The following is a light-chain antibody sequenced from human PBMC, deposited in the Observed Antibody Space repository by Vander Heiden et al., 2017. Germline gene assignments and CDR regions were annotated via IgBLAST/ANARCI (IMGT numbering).Light chain of an antibody. Sequence: SYVLTPPPSLSVAPGKTATITCEGTNIGTRRVNWYQQRPGQAPVLVIFYNSDRPSGIPERFSGSNSGNTATLTISRVEAGDEADYYCQVWDSSSDHWVFGGGTKLTVL. CDR2: YNS. CDR3: QVWDSSSDHWV. CDR1: NIGTRR. J-gene: IGLJ3*02. V-gene: IGLV3-21*04.